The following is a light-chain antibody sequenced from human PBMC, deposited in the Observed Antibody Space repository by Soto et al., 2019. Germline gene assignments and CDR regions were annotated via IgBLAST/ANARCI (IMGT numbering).Light chain of an antibody. V-gene: IGKV3-11*01. CDR3: QQRSNWPPYT. CDR2: GAS. Sequence: EIVLTPSPATLTLSPGERATLSCRASESIRTFLAWYQQKPGQAPRLLIYGASNRATGIPARFSGSGSGADFSLTISSLEPEDFAVYYCQQRSNWPPYTFGQGTKLEIK. J-gene: IGKJ2*01. CDR1: ESIRTF.